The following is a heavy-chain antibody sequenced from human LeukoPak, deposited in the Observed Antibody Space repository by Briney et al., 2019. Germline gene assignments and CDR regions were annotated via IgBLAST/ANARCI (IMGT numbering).Heavy chain of an antibody. D-gene: IGHD7-27*01. J-gene: IGHJ4*02. Sequence: GGSLRLSCTASGFTLSSYTMTWVRQAPGKGLKWVSTITTGDGNTYYADSVKGRFTVSRDDSKNTLYLQMNSLRAEDTAVYYCAKDGGLWVSAHWGDSWGRGTLVTVSS. V-gene: IGHV3-23*01. CDR3: AKDGGLWVSAHWGDS. CDR1: GFTLSSYT. CDR2: ITTGDGNT.